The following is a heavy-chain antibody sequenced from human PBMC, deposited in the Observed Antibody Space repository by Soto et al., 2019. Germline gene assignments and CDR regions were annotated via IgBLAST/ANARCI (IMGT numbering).Heavy chain of an antibody. J-gene: IGHJ4*02. V-gene: IGHV2-5*02. CDR2: IYWDDDK. CDR3: VHSIAPRLFDD. Sequence: QITLKESGPTLVKPTQTLTLTCTFSGFSLSTSGVGVGWIRQPPGKALEWLALIYWDDDKAYRPSLGTRLIITQDTYKTQVVLTMTNMDPVDTATYYCVHSIAPRLFDDWGQGTLVTVSS. CDR1: GFSLSTSGVG. D-gene: IGHD6-13*01.